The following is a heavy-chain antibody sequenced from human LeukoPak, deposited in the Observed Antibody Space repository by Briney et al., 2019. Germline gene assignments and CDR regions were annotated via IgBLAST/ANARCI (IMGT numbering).Heavy chain of an antibody. J-gene: IGHJ4*02. CDR2: INTNTGNP. D-gene: IGHD6-19*01. V-gene: IGHV7-4-1*02. Sequence: ASVKVSCKASGYTFTSYAMNWVRQAPGQGLEWMGWINTNTGNPTYAQGFTGRFVFSLDTSVSTAYLQISSLKAEDTAAYYCARSPYSSGWYYFDYWGQGTLVTVSS. CDR3: ARSPYSSGWYYFDY. CDR1: GYTFTSYA.